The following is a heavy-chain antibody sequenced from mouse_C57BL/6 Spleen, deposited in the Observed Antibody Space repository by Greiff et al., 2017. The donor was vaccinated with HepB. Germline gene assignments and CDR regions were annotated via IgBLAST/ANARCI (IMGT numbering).Heavy chain of an antibody. Sequence: QVQLQQSGAELVKPGASVKISCKASGYAFSSYWMNWVKQRPGKGLEWIGQIYPGDGDTNYNGKFKGKATLTADKSSSTAYMQLSSLTSEDSAVYFCARWDYGSSYARSFDYWGQGTTLTVSS. J-gene: IGHJ2*01. CDR2: IYPGDGDT. D-gene: IGHD1-1*01. V-gene: IGHV1-80*01. CDR1: GYAFSSYW. CDR3: ARWDYGSSYARSFDY.